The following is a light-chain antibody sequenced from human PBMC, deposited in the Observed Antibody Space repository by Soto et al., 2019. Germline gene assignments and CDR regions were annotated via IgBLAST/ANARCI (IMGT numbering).Light chain of an antibody. CDR3: QQYKDYVWT. J-gene: IGKJ1*01. CDR2: DAS. V-gene: IGKV1-5*01. CDR1: QSVERY. Sequence: EIEMTQSPATLSVSVGDRVTLSCRASQSVERYMAWYQQKPGRAPSLIIYDASTLERGVPSRFSGSGSGTEFTLIISNLQPDDFATYYCQQYKDYVWTFGQGTKVDI.